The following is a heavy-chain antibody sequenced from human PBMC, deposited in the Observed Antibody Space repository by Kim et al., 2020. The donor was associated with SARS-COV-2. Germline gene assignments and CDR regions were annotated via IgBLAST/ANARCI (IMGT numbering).Heavy chain of an antibody. CDR2: GEE. Sequence: GEERYVDPVKGRFTISRDNAKNSVLLQMNSLRVEDTAVYYCCAWGLGGNYWGQGTLVTVSS. CDR3: CAWGLGGNY. J-gene: IGHJ4*02. D-gene: IGHD3-16*01. V-gene: IGHV3-7*03.